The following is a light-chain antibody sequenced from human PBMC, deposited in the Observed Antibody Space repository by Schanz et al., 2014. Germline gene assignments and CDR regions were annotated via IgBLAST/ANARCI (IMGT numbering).Light chain of an antibody. CDR1: QSILYSSNNKNY. J-gene: IGKJ2*01. CDR2: WAS. Sequence: DIVMTQSPDSLAVSLGERATINCKSSQSILYSSNNKNYLAWYQQKPGQPPKLLIYWASTRESGVPDRFSGSGSGTDFTLTISSLQAEDVAVYYCHHYHAWPQTFGQGTKLEIK. CDR3: HHYHAWPQT. V-gene: IGKV4-1*01.